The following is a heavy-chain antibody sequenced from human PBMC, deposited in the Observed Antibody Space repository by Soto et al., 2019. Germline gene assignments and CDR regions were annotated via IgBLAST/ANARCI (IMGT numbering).Heavy chain of an antibody. CDR1: GFTFRNYA. Sequence: EVQLLESGGGLVQPGGSLRLSCAASGFTFRNYAMTWVRQAPGKGLEWVSGISSSGDNTYYPSSVRGRFTISRDNSKDTLFLQMSSLRAEDTATYYCAKFKGGVNDGHDIWGQGTMVTVSS. CDR3: AKFKGGVNDGHDI. D-gene: IGHD1-1*01. V-gene: IGHV3-23*01. J-gene: IGHJ3*02. CDR2: ISSSGDNT.